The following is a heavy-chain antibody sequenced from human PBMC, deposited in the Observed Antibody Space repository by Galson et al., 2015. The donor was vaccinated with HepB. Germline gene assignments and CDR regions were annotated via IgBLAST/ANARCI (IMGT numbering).Heavy chain of an antibody. CDR2: IYYSGST. Sequence: TVSGGSISSYYWSWIRQPPGKGLEWIGYIYYSGSTNYNPSLKSRVTISVDTSKNQFSLKLSSVTAADTAVYYCARDGRGQFDYWGQGTLVTVSS. J-gene: IGHJ4*02. D-gene: IGHD6-25*01. CDR3: ARDGRGQFDY. CDR1: GGSISSYY. V-gene: IGHV4-59*01.